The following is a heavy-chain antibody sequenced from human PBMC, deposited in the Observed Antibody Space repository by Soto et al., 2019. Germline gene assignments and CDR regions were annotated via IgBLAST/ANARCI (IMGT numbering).Heavy chain of an antibody. CDR1: GGTFSSYA. D-gene: IGHD2-15*01. CDR2: IIPIFGTA. V-gene: IGHV1-69*13. CDR3: ARGLLHLYYYYGMDV. Sequence: SVKVSCKASGGTFSSYAISWVRQAPGQGLEWMGGIIPIFGTANYAQKFQGRVTITADESTSTAYMELSSLRSEDTAVYYYARGLLHLYYYYGMDVWGQGTTVTVSS. J-gene: IGHJ6*02.